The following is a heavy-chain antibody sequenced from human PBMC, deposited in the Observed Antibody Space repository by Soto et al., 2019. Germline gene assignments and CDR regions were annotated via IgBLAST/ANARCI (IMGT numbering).Heavy chain of an antibody. D-gene: IGHD4-17*01. V-gene: IGHV1-69*01. CDR3: ARGEAPTVTTQVSYYYGMDV. CDR2: IIPIFGTA. CDR1: GGTFSSYA. Sequence: QVQLVQSGAEVKKPGSSVKVSCKASGGTFSSYAISWVRQAPGQGLEWMGGIIPIFGTANYAQKFQGRVTITADESTSTAYMELSSLRSEDTAVYHCARGEAPTVTTQVSYYYGMDVWGQGTTVTVSS. J-gene: IGHJ6*02.